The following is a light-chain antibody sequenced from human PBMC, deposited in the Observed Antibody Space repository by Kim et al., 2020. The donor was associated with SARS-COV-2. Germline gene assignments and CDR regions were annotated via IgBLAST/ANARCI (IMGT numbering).Light chain of an antibody. CDR2: DVS. V-gene: IGLV2-14*04. J-gene: IGLJ3*02. Sequence: QSITISCTGTSSDVGGYNYVSWYQQHPGKAPKLMIYDVSKRPSGVSNRFSGSKSGNTASLTISELQAEDEADYYCSSYTSSSTFEVFGGGTQLTVL. CDR1: SSDVGGYNY. CDR3: SSYTSSSTFEV.